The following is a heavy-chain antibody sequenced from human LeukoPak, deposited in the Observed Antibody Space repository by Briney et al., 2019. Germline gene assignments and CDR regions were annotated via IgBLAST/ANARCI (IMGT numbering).Heavy chain of an antibody. D-gene: IGHD6-13*01. CDR2: IYSGGST. J-gene: IGHJ3*02. Sequence: GGSLRLSCAASGITFSSYGMSWVRQAPGKGLEWVSVIYSGGSTYYADSVKGRFTISRDNSKNTLYLQMNSLRAEDTAVYYCARDRAARSDAFDIWGQGTMVTVSS. CDR1: GITFSSYG. V-gene: IGHV3-66*01. CDR3: ARDRAARSDAFDI.